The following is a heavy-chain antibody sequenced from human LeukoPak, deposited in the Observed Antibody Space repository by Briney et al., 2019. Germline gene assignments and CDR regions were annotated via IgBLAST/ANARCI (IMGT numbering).Heavy chain of an antibody. J-gene: IGHJ3*02. D-gene: IGHD2-15*01. CDR1: GGSISSYY. Sequence: SETLSLTCTVSGGSISSYYWSWIRQPPGKGLEWIGYIYYSGSTNYNPSLKSRVTISVDTSKNQFSLKLSSVTAADTAVYYCARLSTQDIVVVVAAPDAFDIWGQGTMVTVSS. CDR3: ARLSTQDIVVVVAAPDAFDI. CDR2: IYYSGST. V-gene: IGHV4-59*08.